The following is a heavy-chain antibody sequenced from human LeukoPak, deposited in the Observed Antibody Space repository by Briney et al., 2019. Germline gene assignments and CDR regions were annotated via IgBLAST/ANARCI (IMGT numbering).Heavy chain of an antibody. CDR1: GYTFTGHF. Sequence: ASVKVSCKASGYTFTGHFIHWVRQAPGQGLEWMGWSNPNSGGTNYAQKFQGRVTMTRDTSISTAYMELSRVISDDTAVYYCAREYGRYSGTYYDYWGQGTLVTVSS. CDR3: AREYGRYSGTYYDY. V-gene: IGHV1-2*02. J-gene: IGHJ4*02. CDR2: SNPNSGGT. D-gene: IGHD5-12*01.